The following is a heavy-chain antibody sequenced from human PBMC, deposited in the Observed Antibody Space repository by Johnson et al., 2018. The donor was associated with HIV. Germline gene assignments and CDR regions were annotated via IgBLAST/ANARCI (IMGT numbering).Heavy chain of an antibody. J-gene: IGHJ3*02. D-gene: IGHD3-22*01. CDR1: GFTFSSYG. CDR3: AKDRAEVVVVHDALDM. CDR2: ISYDGNNK. V-gene: IGHV3-30*18. Sequence: QVQLVESGGGVVQPGRSLRLSCVASGFTFSSYGMHWVRQAPGKGLEWVAVISYDGNNKFQADSVKGRFSISRDNSKKKLYLQMNSLRPEDTAVYYCAKDRAEVVVVHDALDMWGQGTMVTVSS.